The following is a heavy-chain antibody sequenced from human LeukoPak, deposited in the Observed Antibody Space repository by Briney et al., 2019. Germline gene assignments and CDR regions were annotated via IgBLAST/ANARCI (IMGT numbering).Heavy chain of an antibody. CDR3: ARIGGVYSYGQTPFDY. CDR1: GYTFTSYG. V-gene: IGHV1-18*01. CDR2: ISAYNGNT. Sequence: ASVKVSCKASGYTFTSYGISWVRQAPGQGLEWMGWISAYNGNTNYAQKLQGRVTMTTDTSTSTAYMELRSLRSDDTAVYYCARIGGVYSYGQTPFDYWGQGTLVTVSS. J-gene: IGHJ4*02. D-gene: IGHD5-18*01.